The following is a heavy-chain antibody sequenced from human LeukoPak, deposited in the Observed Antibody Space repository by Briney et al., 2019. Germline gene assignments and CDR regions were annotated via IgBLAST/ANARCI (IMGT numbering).Heavy chain of an antibody. CDR3: ARDRGSGSFYGY. J-gene: IGHJ4*02. V-gene: IGHV1-2*02. CDR1: GYAFSGYY. CDR2: IVPNSGGT. Sequence: ASVKVSFKASGYAFSGYYMHWVRQTPGQGLEWMGWIVPNSGGTRYAQKFQGRVTMTRDTSISTAYMELSSLTSDDTAVYYCARDRGSGSFYGYWGQGTLVTVSS. D-gene: IGHD3-10*01.